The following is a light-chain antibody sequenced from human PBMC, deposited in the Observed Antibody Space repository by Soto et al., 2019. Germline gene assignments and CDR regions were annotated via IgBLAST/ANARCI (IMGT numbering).Light chain of an antibody. J-gene: IGKJ1*01. CDR3: QQYGSTPPGT. CDR2: DAS. V-gene: IGKV3-20*01. Sequence: EFVLTQSPGILSLSPGARAPLSCRARQSLRSTYLAWYQQKPGQAPRLLIYDASNRAIGIPDRFSGSGSGTDFTLTISRLEPEDFAVYYCQQYGSTPPGTFGQGTKVDIK. CDR1: QSLRSTY.